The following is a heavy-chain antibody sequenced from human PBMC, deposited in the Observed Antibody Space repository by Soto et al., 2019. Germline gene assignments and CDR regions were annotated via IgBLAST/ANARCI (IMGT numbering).Heavy chain of an antibody. Sequence: QVQLVQSGAEVKKPGSSVKVSCKASGGTFSSYAISWVRQAPGQGLEWMGGIIPIFGTANYAQKFQGRVTITADKSTRTAYMELSSLRSEDTAVYYCASYLKPPYYYDSSGYPTYYFDYWGQGTLVTVSS. CDR1: GGTFSSYA. V-gene: IGHV1-69*06. CDR2: IIPIFGTA. CDR3: ASYLKPPYYYDSSGYPTYYFDY. D-gene: IGHD3-22*01. J-gene: IGHJ4*02.